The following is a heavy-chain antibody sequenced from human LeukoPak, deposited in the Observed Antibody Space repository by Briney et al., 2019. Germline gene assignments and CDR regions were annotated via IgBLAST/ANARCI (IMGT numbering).Heavy chain of an antibody. CDR1: GFTFSSYV. V-gene: IGHV3-30*04. CDR3: ARAVYGDYLFPIGY. CDR2: ISYDGSNE. D-gene: IGHD4-17*01. Sequence: PGGSLRLSCAASGFTFSSYVMHWVRQAPGKGLEWVAIISYDGSNEYYADSVKGRFTISRDNSKNTLYLQMNSLRAADTAVYYCARAVYGDYLFPIGYWGQGTLVTVSS. J-gene: IGHJ4*02.